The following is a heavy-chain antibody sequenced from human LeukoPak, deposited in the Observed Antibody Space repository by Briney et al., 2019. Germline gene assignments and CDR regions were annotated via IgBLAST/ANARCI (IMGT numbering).Heavy chain of an antibody. J-gene: IGHJ6*03. V-gene: IGHV4-59*11. CDR1: GGSISSHY. D-gene: IGHD6-13*01. CDR2: IYYSGST. Sequence: SETLSLTCTVSGGSISSHYWSWIRQPPGKGLERIGYIYYSGSTNYNPSLKSRVTISVDTSTNQFSLKLSSVTAADTGVYYCARAQTYSSSWYGYIGYYYYMDVWGKGTTVTVSS. CDR3: ARAQTYSSSWYGYIGYYYYMDV.